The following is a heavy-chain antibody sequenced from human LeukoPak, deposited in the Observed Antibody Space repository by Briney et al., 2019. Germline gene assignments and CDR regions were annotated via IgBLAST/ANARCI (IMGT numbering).Heavy chain of an antibody. CDR3: AKGPGRGGRLQSDEKLVDPDY. CDR1: GFTFSSYA. J-gene: IGHJ4*02. V-gene: IGHV3-23*01. Sequence: GGSLRLSCAASGFTFSSYAMSWVRQAPGKGLEWVSAISGSGGSTYYADSVKGRFTISRDNSKNTPYLQMNSLSAEDTDVYYCAKGPGRGGRLQSDEKLVDPDYWGQGTLVTVSS. CDR2: ISGSGGST. D-gene: IGHD2-2*01.